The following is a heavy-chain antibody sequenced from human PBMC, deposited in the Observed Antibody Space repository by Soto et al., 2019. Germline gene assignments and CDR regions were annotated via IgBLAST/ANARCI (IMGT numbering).Heavy chain of an antibody. CDR2: ISYDGSNK. CDR3: AREPIVVVPAAIVLYYYYGMDV. CDR1: GFTFSSYA. D-gene: IGHD2-2*02. J-gene: IGHJ6*02. Sequence: ESGGGVVQPGRSLRLSCAASGFTFSSYAMHWVRQAPGKGLEWVAVISYDGSNKYYADSVKGRFTISRDNSKNTLYLQMNSLRAEDTAVYYCAREPIVVVPAAIVLYYYYGMDVWGQGTTVTVSS. V-gene: IGHV3-30-3*01.